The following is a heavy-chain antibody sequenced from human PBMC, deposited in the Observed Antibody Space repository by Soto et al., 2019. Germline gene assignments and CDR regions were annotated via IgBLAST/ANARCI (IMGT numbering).Heavy chain of an antibody. D-gene: IGHD2-15*01. CDR1: GGSISSGDYY. V-gene: IGHV4-30-4*01. CDR2: IYYSGST. CDR3: ARVGGCSGGSCYSCLDGSDLDQPKYWKLYYFDY. J-gene: IGHJ4*02. Sequence: PSETLSLTCTVSGGSISSGDYYWSWIRQPPGKGLEWIGYIYYSGSTYYNPSLKSRVTISVDTSKNQFSLKLSSVTAADTAVFYCARVGGCSGGSCYSCLDGSDLDQPKYWKLYYFDYWGQGTLVTVSS.